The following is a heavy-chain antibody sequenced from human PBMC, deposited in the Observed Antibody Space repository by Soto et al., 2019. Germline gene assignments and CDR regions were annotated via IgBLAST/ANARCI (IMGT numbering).Heavy chain of an antibody. Sequence: GGSLRLCCAASGFTFSSYSMNWVRQAPGKGLEWVSSISSSSSYIYYADSVKGRFTISRDNAKNSLYLQMNSLRAEDTAVYYCARDSSITGTKLRIWGQGTMVTVSS. CDR2: ISSSSSYI. CDR3: ARDSSITGTKLRI. CDR1: GFTFSSYS. V-gene: IGHV3-21*01. J-gene: IGHJ3*02. D-gene: IGHD1-7*01.